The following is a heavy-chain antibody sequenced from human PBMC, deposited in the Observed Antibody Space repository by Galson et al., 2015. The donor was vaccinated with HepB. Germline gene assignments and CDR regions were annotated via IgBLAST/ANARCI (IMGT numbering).Heavy chain of an antibody. CDR3: AREGQTQYDITYGMDV. V-gene: IGHV1-2*06. CDR1: GYTSTGYY. Sequence: SVKVSCKASGYTSTGYYIHWVRQAPGQGLEWMGRTNPNSGATNYAQKFQGRVTVTRDMSISTFYMELNRLRSDDTAVYFCAREGQTQYDITYGMDVWGQGTTVTVSS. D-gene: IGHD3-22*01. CDR2: TNPNSGAT. J-gene: IGHJ6*02.